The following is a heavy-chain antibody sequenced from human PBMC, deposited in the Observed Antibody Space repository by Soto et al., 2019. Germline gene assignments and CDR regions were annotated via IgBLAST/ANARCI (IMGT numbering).Heavy chain of an antibody. CDR1: GFTFSSYA. CDR3: AKEISGDSSEPYNWFDP. CDR2: ISGSGGST. V-gene: IGHV3-23*01. D-gene: IGHD3-22*01. Sequence: GGSLRLSCAASGFTFSSYAMSWVRQAPGKGLEWVSGISGSGGSTNYADSVKGRFTISRDNSKNTLYLQMNSLRAEDTAVYYCAKEISGDSSEPYNWFDPWGQGTLVTVSS. J-gene: IGHJ5*02.